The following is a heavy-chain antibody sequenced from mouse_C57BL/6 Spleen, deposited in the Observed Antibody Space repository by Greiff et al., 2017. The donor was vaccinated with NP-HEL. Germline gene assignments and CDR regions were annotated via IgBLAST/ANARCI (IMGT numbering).Heavy chain of an antibody. CDR1: GYTFTSYW. J-gene: IGHJ2*01. V-gene: IGHV1-69*01. CDR2: IDTSDSYT. Sequence: QVQLQQPGAELVMPAASVKLSCKASGYTFTSYWMHWVKQRPGRGLEWIGEIDTSDSYTNYNPKFKGKSTLTVDKSSSTAYLQLSRLTSEDSAVYYSARGVTPVVPSYVDYWGQGTTLTISS. CDR3: ARGVTPVVPSYVDY. D-gene: IGHD1-1*01.